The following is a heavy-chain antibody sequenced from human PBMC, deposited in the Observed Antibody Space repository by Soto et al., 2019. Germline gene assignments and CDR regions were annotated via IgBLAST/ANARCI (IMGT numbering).Heavy chain of an antibody. CDR3: VRDQRRREGGRQTAMDYSSFGMDV. CDR1: GFTFSSYG. J-gene: IGHJ6*02. CDR2: SSAYNGIT. D-gene: IGHD5-18*01. Sequence: ASVKVSCKASGFTFSSYGFNWVRQAPGQGLEWMGWSSAYNGITNYAQRFQGRATRATDTSTRTAYMDLRGLRSGDAAVYYCVRDQRRREGGRQTAMDYSSFGMDVWGHGTTVTVSS. V-gene: IGHV1-18*01.